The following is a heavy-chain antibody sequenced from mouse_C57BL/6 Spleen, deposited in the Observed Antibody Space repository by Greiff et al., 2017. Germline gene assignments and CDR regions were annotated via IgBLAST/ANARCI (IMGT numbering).Heavy chain of an antibody. CDR1: GYTFTSYW. V-gene: IGHV1-64*01. J-gene: IGHJ4*01. Sequence: QVQLQQPGAELVKPGASVKLSCKASGYTFTSYWMHWVKQRPGQGLEWIGMIHPNSGSTNYNQKFKSKATLTVDKSSSTAYMQLSSLTSEDSAVYCCGGEEGSGTKYYAMDYWGQGTSVTVSS. D-gene: IGHD4-1*01. CDR3: GGEEGSGTKYYAMDY. CDR2: IHPNSGST.